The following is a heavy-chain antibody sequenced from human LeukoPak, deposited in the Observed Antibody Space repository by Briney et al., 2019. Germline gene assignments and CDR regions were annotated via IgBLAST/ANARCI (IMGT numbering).Heavy chain of an antibody. J-gene: IGHJ3*02. V-gene: IGHV3-33*01. CDR1: GITFRYFG. CDR3: ARDIVATLYDAFDI. D-gene: IGHD5-12*01. Sequence: PGGSLRLSCVASGITFRYFGMHWVRQAPGKGLEWAAVIWHDGSKNYYGDSVKGRFTISRDNSKNTLYLQMNSLRAEDTAVYYCARDIVATLYDAFDIWGQGTMVTVSS. CDR2: IWHDGSKN.